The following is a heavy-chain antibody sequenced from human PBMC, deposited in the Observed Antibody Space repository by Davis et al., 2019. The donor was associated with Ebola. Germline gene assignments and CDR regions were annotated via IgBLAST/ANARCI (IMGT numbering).Heavy chain of an antibody. J-gene: IGHJ4*02. Sequence: GGSLRLSCAASGFTFSSYAMSWVRQPPGKGLEWISYISRGGNTKYYADSVKGRFTISRDNAKDSLYLQMNGLRAEDTAVYYCARSYSGSRIYDYWGQGTLVTVSS. CDR3: ARSYSGSRIYDY. CDR2: ISRGGNTK. CDR1: GFTFSSYA. V-gene: IGHV3-48*04. D-gene: IGHD1-26*01.